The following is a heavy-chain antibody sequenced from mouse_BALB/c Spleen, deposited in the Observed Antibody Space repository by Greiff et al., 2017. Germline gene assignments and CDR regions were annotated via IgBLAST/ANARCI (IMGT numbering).Heavy chain of an antibody. CDR1: GFTFSSYA. Sequence: EVHLVESGGGLVKPGGSLKLSCAASGFTFSSYAMSWVRQTPEKRLEWVASISSGGSTYYPDSVKGRFTISRDNARNILYLQMSSLRSEDTAMYYCAREGPSWFAYWGQGTLVTVSA. V-gene: IGHV5-6-5*01. CDR3: AREGPSWFAY. J-gene: IGHJ3*01. CDR2: ISSGGST.